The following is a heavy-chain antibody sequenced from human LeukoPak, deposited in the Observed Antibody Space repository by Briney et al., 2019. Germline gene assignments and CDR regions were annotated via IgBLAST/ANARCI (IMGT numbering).Heavy chain of an antibody. J-gene: IGHJ4*02. V-gene: IGHV1-8*01. CDR2: MNPNGIAA. CDR3: ARGRLSTL. D-gene: IGHD2-2*01. Sequence: GASVKVSCKASGYRFSIYDVNWVRQAAGQGLGWLGWMNPNGIAAGYSQKFQDRVTLTMDTSTSTAYLELSSLRSEDTAVYYCARGRLSTLWGQGTLVTVSS. CDR1: GYRFSIYD.